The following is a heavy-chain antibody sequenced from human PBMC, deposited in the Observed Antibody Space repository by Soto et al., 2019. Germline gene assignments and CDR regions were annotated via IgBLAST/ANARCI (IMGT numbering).Heavy chain of an antibody. CDR1: GGSISSSNW. V-gene: IGHV4-4*02. CDR2: IYHSGST. D-gene: IGHD6-13*01. CDR3: ARDRMAAAGTVYYYYYGMDV. Sequence: PSETLSLTCAVSGGSISSSNWWSWVRQPPGKGLEWIGEIYHSGSTNYNPSLKSRVTISVDKSKNQFSLKLSSVTAADTAVYYCARDRMAAAGTVYYYYYGMDVWGQGTTVTVSS. J-gene: IGHJ6*02.